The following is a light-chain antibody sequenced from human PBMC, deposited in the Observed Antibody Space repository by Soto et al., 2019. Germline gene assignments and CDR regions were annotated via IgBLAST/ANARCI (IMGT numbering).Light chain of an antibody. V-gene: IGKV3-15*01. J-gene: IGKJ1*01. CDR1: QSVSSN. Sequence: EIVMTQSPATLSVSPGDRATLSCRASQSVSSNLAWYQQKPGQAPRLLIYGASTRATGIPARFSGSGSGTEFTLTISSLQSEDVAVYYCQQYNNWLQTFGQGTKVEIK. CDR2: GAS. CDR3: QQYNNWLQT.